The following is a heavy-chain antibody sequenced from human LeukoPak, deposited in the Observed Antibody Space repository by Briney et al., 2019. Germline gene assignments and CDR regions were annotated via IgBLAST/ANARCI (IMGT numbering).Heavy chain of an antibody. CDR3: ARDPVAATDFVNWFDP. J-gene: IGHJ5*02. V-gene: IGHV1-2*02. Sequence: GASVKVSCKASGYTFTGYYMHWVRQAPGQGLEWMGWINPNSGGTNYAQKFQGRVTMTRDTSISTAYMELSRLRSDDTAVYYCARDPVAATDFVNWFDPWGQGTLVTVSS. CDR2: INPNSGGT. D-gene: IGHD2-15*01. CDR1: GYTFTGYY.